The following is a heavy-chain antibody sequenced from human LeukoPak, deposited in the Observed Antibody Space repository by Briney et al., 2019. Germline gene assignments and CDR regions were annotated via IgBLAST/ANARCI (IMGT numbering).Heavy chain of an antibody. CDR1: GFTFSSYG. Sequence: PGGSLRLSCAASGFTFSSYGMHWVRQAPGKGLEWVAVTSYDGSNKDYADSVKGRFTNSRDNSKNTLYLQMNSLRTEDTAVYYCAKRLGDYFDYWGQGTLVTVSS. D-gene: IGHD3-22*01. V-gene: IGHV3-30*18. CDR2: TSYDGSNK. CDR3: AKRLGDYFDY. J-gene: IGHJ4*02.